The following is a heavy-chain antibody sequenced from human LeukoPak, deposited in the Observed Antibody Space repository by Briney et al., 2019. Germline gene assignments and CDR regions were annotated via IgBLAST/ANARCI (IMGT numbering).Heavy chain of an antibody. J-gene: IGHJ4*02. CDR1: GFTFSSYA. Sequence: GGSLRLSCAASGFTFSSYAMHWVRQAPGKGLEWVAFISYDGSNKYYADSVKGRFTISRDNSKNTLYLQMNGLRAEDTAVYYCARDRGSSSWYYFDYWGQGALVSVSS. D-gene: IGHD6-13*01. CDR3: ARDRGSSSWYYFDY. V-gene: IGHV3-30-3*01. CDR2: ISYDGSNK.